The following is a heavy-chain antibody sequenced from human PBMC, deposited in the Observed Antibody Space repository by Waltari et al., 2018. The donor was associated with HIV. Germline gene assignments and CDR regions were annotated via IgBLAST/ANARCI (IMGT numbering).Heavy chain of an antibody. V-gene: IGHV4-34*01. CDR2: INHRGTS. J-gene: IGHJ6*02. CDR1: RATFTGYY. CDR3: ARGPFYYDLGGAALVRSDYSYYYGLDA. Sequence: QVQLQERGAGQVKPTETLSLTCALHRATFTGYYWSWIRQTPGKGLEWIGEINHRGTSNSNPSLKSRVTMSIDTSKNQFSLKLTSVTAADTAVYYCARGPFYYDLGGAALVRSDYSYYYGLDAWGQGTTVTVS. D-gene: IGHD3-16*01.